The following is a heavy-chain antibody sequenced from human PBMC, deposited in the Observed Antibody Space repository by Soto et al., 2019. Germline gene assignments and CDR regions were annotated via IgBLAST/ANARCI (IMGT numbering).Heavy chain of an antibody. CDR2: IYANETT. V-gene: IGHV3-66*03. CDR3: AKGPGRYFDWLHY. CDR1: RLSVGTNY. Sequence: PGGSLRLSCAASRLSVGTNYMTWVRQAPGKGPEWVSVIYANETTYYADSVKGRFTISRDNSKNTLYLQMNSLRAEDTAVYYCAKGPGRYFDWLHYWGQGTLVTVSS. D-gene: IGHD3-9*01. J-gene: IGHJ4*02.